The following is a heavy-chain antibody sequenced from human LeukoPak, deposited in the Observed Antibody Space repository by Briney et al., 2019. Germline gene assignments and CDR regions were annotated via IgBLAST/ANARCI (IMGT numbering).Heavy chain of an antibody. Sequence: GGSLRLSCAASGFTFSSYEMNWVRQAPGKGLEWVSYISSSGSTIYYADSVKGRFTIPRDNAKNSLYLQMNSLRAEDTAVYYCARADYSGDYWGQGTLVTVSS. CDR3: ARADYSGDY. J-gene: IGHJ4*02. CDR1: GFTFSSYE. CDR2: ISSSGSTI. D-gene: IGHD2-21*01. V-gene: IGHV3-48*03.